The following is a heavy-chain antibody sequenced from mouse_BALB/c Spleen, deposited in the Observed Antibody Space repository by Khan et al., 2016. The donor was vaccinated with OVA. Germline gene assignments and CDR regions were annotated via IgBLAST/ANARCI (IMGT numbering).Heavy chain of an antibody. Sequence: VQLQQPGTELVRPGALVKLSCKASGFNIKDYYIHWVKQRPEQGLEWIGWIDPENVNTIYDPKFKGKASITADTSSNTAYLQRSSLASEDTAVYYCARSGDEAWFAYWGQGTLVTVSA. D-gene: IGHD3-1*01. CDR1: GFNIKDYY. CDR3: ARSGDEAWFAY. V-gene: IGHV14-1*02. J-gene: IGHJ3*01. CDR2: IDPENVNT.